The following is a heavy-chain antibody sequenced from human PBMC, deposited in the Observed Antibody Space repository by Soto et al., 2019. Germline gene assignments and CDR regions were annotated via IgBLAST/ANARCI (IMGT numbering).Heavy chain of an antibody. CDR1: GDSITSGDYY. CDR3: ASFVGLLWGRVSPAESWGSYYFDN. J-gene: IGHJ4*02. Sequence: VQLQESGPGLVKPSQTLSLTCTVSGDSITSGDYYWSWIRQPPGKGLEWIGYIYYSGNTNYNPSLKSRVILSVDKSKDQLSVKLTSVTAADTAVYYCASFVGLLWGRVSPAESWGSYYFDNWGQGTLVTVSS. CDR2: IYYSGNT. D-gene: IGHD2-2*01. V-gene: IGHV4-30-4*01.